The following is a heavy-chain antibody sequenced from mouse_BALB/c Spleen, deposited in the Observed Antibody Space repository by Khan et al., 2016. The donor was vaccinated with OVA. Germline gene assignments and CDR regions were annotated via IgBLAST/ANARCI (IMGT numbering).Heavy chain of an antibody. D-gene: IGHD2-1*01. CDR1: GFTFSSFG. V-gene: IGHV5-17*02. CDR3: ARSGGNFHWYCDV. CDR2: ISSGSSTI. Sequence: EVQLLESGGGLVQPGGSRQLSCAASGFTFSSFGMHWVRPAPKKGLEWVAYISSGSSTIYYVDTVKGRFTISRDKPKNTLFLQMTSLRSEDTAMYYCARSGGNFHWYCDVWGAGTSVTVSS. J-gene: IGHJ1*01.